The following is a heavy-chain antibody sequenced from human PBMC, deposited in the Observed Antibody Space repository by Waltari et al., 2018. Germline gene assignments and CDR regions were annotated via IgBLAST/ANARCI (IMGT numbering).Heavy chain of an antibody. CDR2: ISSSGSTI. Sequence: EVQLVEAGGGLVQPGGSLRLCCAASGFTFSSYEMNGVRQAPGKGLEWVSYISSSGSTIYYADSVKGRFTISRDNAKNSLYLQMNSQRAEDTAVYYCATGGYGDYAFDYWGQGTLVTVSS. D-gene: IGHD4-17*01. CDR1: GFTFSSYE. J-gene: IGHJ4*02. V-gene: IGHV3-48*03. CDR3: ATGGYGDYAFDY.